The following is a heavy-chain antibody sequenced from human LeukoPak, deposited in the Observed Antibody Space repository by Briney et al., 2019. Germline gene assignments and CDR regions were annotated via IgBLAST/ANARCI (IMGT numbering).Heavy chain of an antibody. CDR3: ARADHWGEGLFYYYYGMDV. J-gene: IGHJ6*02. V-gene: IGHV4-31*03. Sequence: SQTLSLTCTVSGGSINSGSYYWSWIRQHPGKGLEWIGYIYYTGSTYYNPSLKSRVIISLDTSKNQFSLRLNSVTAADSAVYYCARADHWGEGLFYYYYGMDVWGQGTTVTVSS. CDR1: GGSINSGSYY. CDR2: IYYTGST. D-gene: IGHD7-27*01.